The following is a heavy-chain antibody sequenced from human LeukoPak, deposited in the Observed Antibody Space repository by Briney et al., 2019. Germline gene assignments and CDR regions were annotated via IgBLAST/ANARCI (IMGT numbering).Heavy chain of an antibody. CDR2: ISAYNGNT. J-gene: IGHJ5*02. CDR1: GYTFTSYG. CDR3: ARVRGYGSGSYYILGWFDP. Sequence: RASVKVSCKASGYTFTSYGISWVRQAPGQGLEWMGWISAYNGNTNYAQKFQGRVTMTRDTSISTAYMELSRLRSDDTAVYYCARVRGYGSGSYYILGWFDPWGQGTLVTVSS. V-gene: IGHV1-18*01. D-gene: IGHD3-10*01.